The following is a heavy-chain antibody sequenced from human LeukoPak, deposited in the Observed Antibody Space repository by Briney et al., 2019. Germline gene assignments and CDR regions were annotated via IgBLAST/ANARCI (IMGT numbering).Heavy chain of an antibody. Sequence: ASVKVSCKASGYIFTSFGLSWVRQAPGQGLEWMGWVSAYNGNTNYAQDLQGRVTMTTDTSTSTGYMELRSLRSDDTAVYYCVRDLGETGSIFWDYWGRGTLVTVSS. CDR1: GYIFTSFG. V-gene: IGHV1-18*01. CDR3: VRDLGETGSIFWDY. D-gene: IGHD3-9*01. J-gene: IGHJ4*02. CDR2: VSAYNGNT.